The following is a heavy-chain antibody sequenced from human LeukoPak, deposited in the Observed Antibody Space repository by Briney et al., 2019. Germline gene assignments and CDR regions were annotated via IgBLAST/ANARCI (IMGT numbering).Heavy chain of an antibody. V-gene: IGHV4-30-2*01. CDR2: IYDRGPT. Sequence: SQTLSLTCTVSGGAITSGGYSWNWIRQPPGKGLEGIGCIYDRGPTYYNPSLKSRITISVDRPKNQFFLNVTSVTAADTAVYYCARSRQGSGLLNYWGQGNLVAVSS. CDR3: ARSRQGSGLLNY. CDR1: GGAITSGGYS. J-gene: IGHJ4*02. D-gene: IGHD3-10*01.